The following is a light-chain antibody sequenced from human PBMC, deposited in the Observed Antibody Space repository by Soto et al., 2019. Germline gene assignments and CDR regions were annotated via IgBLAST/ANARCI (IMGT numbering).Light chain of an antibody. CDR3: SSYTTANTLT. Sequence: QSALTQPASVSGSPGQSVTISCTGTSNDIGAYDYVSWYQQVPGKAPKLLIFDVNYRPSEISRRFSGSKSGNSASLTISALQAVDEADYYCSSYTTANTLTFGGGTKLTVL. J-gene: IGLJ2*01. V-gene: IGLV2-14*03. CDR1: SNDIGAYDY. CDR2: DVN.